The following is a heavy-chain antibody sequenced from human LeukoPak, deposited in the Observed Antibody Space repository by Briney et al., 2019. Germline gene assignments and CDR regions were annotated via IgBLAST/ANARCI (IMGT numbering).Heavy chain of an antibody. Sequence: GGSLSLSCAASGFTFSSYAMHWVRQAPGKGLEWVAVISYDGSNKYYADSVKGRFTISRDNSKNTLYLQMNSLRAEDTAVYYCARGPGEGLFDYWGQGTLVTVSS. CDR3: ARGPGEGLFDY. CDR1: GFTFSSYA. J-gene: IGHJ4*02. D-gene: IGHD3-16*01. CDR2: ISYDGSNK. V-gene: IGHV3-30*04.